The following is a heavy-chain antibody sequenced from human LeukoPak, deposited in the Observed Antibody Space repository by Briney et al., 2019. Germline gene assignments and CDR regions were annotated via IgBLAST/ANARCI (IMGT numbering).Heavy chain of an antibody. Sequence: SETLSLTCTVSGSSNSSYYWSWIRQPPGKGLEWIGYIYYSGSTNYNPSLKSRVTISVDTSKNQFSLKLSSVTAADTAVYYCAGSYYYYGMDVWGQGTTVTVSS. CDR1: GSSNSSYY. CDR3: AGSYYYYGMDV. D-gene: IGHD3-10*01. V-gene: IGHV4-59*01. J-gene: IGHJ6*02. CDR2: IYYSGST.